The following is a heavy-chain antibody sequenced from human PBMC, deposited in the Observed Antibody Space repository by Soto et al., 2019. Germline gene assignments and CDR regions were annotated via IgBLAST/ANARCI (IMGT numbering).Heavy chain of an antibody. V-gene: IGHV1-69*01. D-gene: IGHD3-10*01. J-gene: IGHJ5*02. CDR3: ASFTSMVRGVIDNWFDP. Sequence: QVPLVQSGAEVKKPGSSVTVSCKASGGTFSSYAIHWVRQAPGQGLEWMGGIIPMYGPAKYAQRFQGRVTITADESTTTVYMGLTSLTSQDTAVYYCASFTSMVRGVIDNWFDPWGHGTLVTVSS. CDR1: GGTFSSYA. CDR2: IIPMYGPA.